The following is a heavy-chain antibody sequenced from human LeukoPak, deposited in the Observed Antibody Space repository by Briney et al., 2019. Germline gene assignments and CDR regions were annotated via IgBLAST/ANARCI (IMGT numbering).Heavy chain of an antibody. CDR2: IFSGGNA. J-gene: IGHJ6*02. CDR1: GFTVRSNY. Sequence: GSLRLSCAVSGFTVRSNYINWVRQAPGRGLEWVSVIFSGGNAYYADSVKGRFITSKDISKNMIYLEMNSLRVEDTSVYYCARERDWGSGDYYNGMDVWGQGTTVIVS. CDR3: ARERDWGSGDYYNGMDV. D-gene: IGHD7-27*01. V-gene: IGHV3-66*01.